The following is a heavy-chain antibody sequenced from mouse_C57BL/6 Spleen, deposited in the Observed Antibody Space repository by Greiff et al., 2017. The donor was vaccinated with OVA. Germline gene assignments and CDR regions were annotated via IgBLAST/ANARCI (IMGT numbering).Heavy chain of an antibody. D-gene: IGHD3-2*02. CDR1: GFTFSSYA. Sequence: EVNVVESGGGLVKPGGSLKLSCAASGFTFSSYAMSWVRQTPEKRLEWVATISDGGSYTYYPDNVKGRFTISRDNAKNNLYLQMSHLKSEDTAMYYCARDAAQATFAYWGQGTLVTVSA. V-gene: IGHV5-4*01. CDR2: ISDGGSYT. J-gene: IGHJ3*01. CDR3: ARDAAQATFAY.